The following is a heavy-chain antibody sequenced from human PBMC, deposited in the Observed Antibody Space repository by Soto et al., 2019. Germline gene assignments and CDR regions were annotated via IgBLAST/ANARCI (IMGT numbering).Heavy chain of an antibody. CDR2: VFRSGST. Sequence: QLQLQESGSGLVKPSQTLSLTCTVSGGSISSGDYSWSWIRQPAGKGLEWIGYVFRSGSTYYSPSLKSRVTISVDGSKNQFSLKLTSVTAADTGVYYCARGSYGAGSDYWGQGALVTVSS. CDR1: GGSISSGDYS. J-gene: IGHJ4*02. D-gene: IGHD3-10*01. V-gene: IGHV4-30-2*01. CDR3: ARGSYGAGSDY.